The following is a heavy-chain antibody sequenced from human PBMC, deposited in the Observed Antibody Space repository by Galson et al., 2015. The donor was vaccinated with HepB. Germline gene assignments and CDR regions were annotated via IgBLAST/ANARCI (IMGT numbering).Heavy chain of an antibody. CDR2: ISISSSTI. J-gene: IGHJ4*02. Sequence: SLRLSCAASGFTFSSSIMNWVRQAPGKGLEWVSYISISSSTIYYADAVKGRFTISRDNAKNSLDLQMNSLRDDDTAVYYCATVRGYSYGYDYWGQGTLVTVSS. CDR1: GFTFSSSI. D-gene: IGHD5-18*01. V-gene: IGHV3-48*02. CDR3: ATVRGYSYGYDY.